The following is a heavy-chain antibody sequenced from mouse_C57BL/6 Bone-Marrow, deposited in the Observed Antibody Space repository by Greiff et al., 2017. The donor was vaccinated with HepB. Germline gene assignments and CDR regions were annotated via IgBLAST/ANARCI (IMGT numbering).Heavy chain of an antibody. CDR2: ISYDGSN. D-gene: IGHD1-1*01. J-gene: IGHJ2*01. CDR1: GYSITSGYY. Sequence: ESGPGLVKPSQSLSLTCSVTGYSITSGYYWNWIRQFPGNKLEWMGYISYDGSNNYNPSLKNRISITRDTSKNQFFLQLNSVTTEDTATYYCARDNGSSFYWGQGTTLTVSS. CDR3: ARDNGSSFY. V-gene: IGHV3-6*01.